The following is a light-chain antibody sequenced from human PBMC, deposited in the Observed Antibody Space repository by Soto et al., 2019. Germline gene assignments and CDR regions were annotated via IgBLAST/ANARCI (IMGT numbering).Light chain of an antibody. Sequence: QSALTQPPSASGSPGQSVTISCTGTSSDVGAYNYVSWYQQYTGKAPKLMIYDVSKRPSGVPDRFSGSKSGNTASLTVSGRRADDEAVYYCSSYGGGDTFHVIFGGGPKLPV. CDR1: SSDVGAYNY. CDR3: SSYGGGDTFHVI. CDR2: DVS. J-gene: IGLJ2*01. V-gene: IGLV2-8*01.